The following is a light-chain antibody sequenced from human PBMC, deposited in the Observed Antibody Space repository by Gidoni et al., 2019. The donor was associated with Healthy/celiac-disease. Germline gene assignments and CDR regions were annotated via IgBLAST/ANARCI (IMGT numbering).Light chain of an antibody. CDR2: DAS. CDR3: QQYNSYSPYT. Sequence: IQTTQSPSTLSASVGDRVTITCRASQSISSWLAWYQQKPRKAPKLLIYDASSLESGVPSRFRGRGSGTEFTLTISSLQPDDVATYYCQQYNSYSPYTFXQXTKLEIK. J-gene: IGKJ2*01. CDR1: QSISSW. V-gene: IGKV1-5*01.